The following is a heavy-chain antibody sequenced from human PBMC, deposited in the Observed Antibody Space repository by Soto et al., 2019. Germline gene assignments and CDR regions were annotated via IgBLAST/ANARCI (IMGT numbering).Heavy chain of an antibody. V-gene: IGHV3-21*01. J-gene: IGHJ6*02. CDR3: AKAATGYCSGGSCYSGGYYYGMDV. CDR2: ISSSSSYI. D-gene: IGHD2-15*01. Sequence: PGGSLRLSCAASGFTFSSYSMNWVRQAPGKGLEWVSSISSSSSYIYYADSVKGRFTISRDNAKNSLYLQMNSLRAEDTAVYYCAKAATGYCSGGSCYSGGYYYGMDVWGQGTTVTVSS. CDR1: GFTFSSYS.